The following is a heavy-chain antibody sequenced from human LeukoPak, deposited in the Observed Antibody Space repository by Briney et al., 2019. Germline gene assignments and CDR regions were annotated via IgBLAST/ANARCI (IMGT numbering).Heavy chain of an antibody. J-gene: IGHJ4*02. Sequence: GGSLRLFCEASGLTFSSYGMSWVRQAPGKGLQWVLAITGDGTTTYYADSVKGRFTISRDNSKHMLYLQMSSLRAEDTAVYYCAKMQGYFDYWGQGTLVPVSS. V-gene: IGHV3-23*01. CDR3: AKMQGYFDY. CDR1: GLTFSSYG. CDR2: ITGDGTTT.